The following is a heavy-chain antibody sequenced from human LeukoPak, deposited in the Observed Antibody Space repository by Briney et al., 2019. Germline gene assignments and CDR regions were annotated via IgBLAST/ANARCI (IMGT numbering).Heavy chain of an antibody. Sequence: KPSETLSLTCAVSGGSISTGNWWTWVRQSPDKGLEWIGEIYHNGSTNYNPSLKSRVTMSIENSKNHFSLRLTSLTAADTAVYYCAREGSRRLYMDVWGRGTTITVSS. D-gene: IGHD2-15*01. J-gene: IGHJ6*03. V-gene: IGHV4-4*02. CDR3: AREGSRRLYMDV. CDR2: IYHNGST. CDR1: GGSISTGNW.